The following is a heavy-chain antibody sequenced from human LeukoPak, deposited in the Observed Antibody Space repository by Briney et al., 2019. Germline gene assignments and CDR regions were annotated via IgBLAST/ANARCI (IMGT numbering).Heavy chain of an antibody. CDR1: GGSITNYY. CDR3: AREYGDFDY. D-gene: IGHD4-17*01. Sequence: PSETLSLTCTVSGGSITNYYWSWIWQPAGKGLEWIGRINTSGSTNYNPSLKSRVTMSVDMSRNQFSLDLSSLTAADTAIYYCAREYGDFDYWGQGTLVTVSS. V-gene: IGHV4-4*07. J-gene: IGHJ4*02. CDR2: INTSGST.